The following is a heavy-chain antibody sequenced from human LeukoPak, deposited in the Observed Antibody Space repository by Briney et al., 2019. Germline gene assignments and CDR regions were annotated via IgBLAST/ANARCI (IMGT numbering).Heavy chain of an antibody. CDR1: GGTFSSYA. CDR3: ARAPRSYYDILTGYLNNWFDP. D-gene: IGHD3-9*01. CDR2: TIPIFGTA. J-gene: IGHJ5*02. Sequence: EASVKVSCKASGGTFSSYAISSVRQAPGQGLEWMGGTIPIFGTANYAQKFQGRVTIPTDESTSTAYMELSSLRSEDTAVYYCARAPRSYYDILTGYLNNWFDPWGEGTLVTVSS. V-gene: IGHV1-69*05.